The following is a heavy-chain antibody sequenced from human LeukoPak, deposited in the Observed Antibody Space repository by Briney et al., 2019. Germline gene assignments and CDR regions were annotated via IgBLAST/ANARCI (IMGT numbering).Heavy chain of an antibody. V-gene: IGHV5-51*01. CDR3: ARQGVSYYDLWSGPGAFDI. Sequence: GESLKISCKGSGYSFTSYWIGWVRQMPGKGLEWMGIIYPGDSDTRYSPSFQGQVTISADKSISTAYLQWSSLKASDTAMYYCARQGVSYYDLWSGPGAFDIWGQGTMVTVSS. CDR1: GYSFTSYW. J-gene: IGHJ3*02. CDR2: IYPGDSDT. D-gene: IGHD3-3*01.